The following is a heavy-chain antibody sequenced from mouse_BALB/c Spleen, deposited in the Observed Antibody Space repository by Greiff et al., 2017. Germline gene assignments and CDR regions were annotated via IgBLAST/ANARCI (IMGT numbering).Heavy chain of an antibody. J-gene: IGHJ4*01. CDR3: ADGNYYAMDY. D-gene: IGHD2-1*01. V-gene: IGHV14-3*02. CDR2: IDPANGNT. CDR1: GFNIKDTY. Sequence: VQLQQSGAELVKPGASVKLSCTASGFNIKDTYMHWVKQRPEQGLEWIGRIDPANGNTKYDPKFQGKATITADTSSNTAYLQLSSLTSEDTAVYYCADGNYYAMDYWGQGTSVTVSS.